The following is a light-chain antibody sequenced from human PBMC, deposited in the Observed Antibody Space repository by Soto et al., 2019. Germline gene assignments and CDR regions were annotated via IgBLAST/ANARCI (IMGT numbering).Light chain of an antibody. V-gene: IGKV2D-29*01. J-gene: IGKJ2*01. CDR1: QSLLHSDVRTY. CDR2: EVS. CDR3: MQSIHLPRYT. Sequence: DIVMTQTPLSLSVTPGQPASISCKSSQSLLHSDVRTYLYWYLQKSGQPPQLLLYEVSHRFSAVPDRFSGIWSGTDVTMKINRVEAADVGVYYWMQSIHLPRYTFGQGTKLEIK.